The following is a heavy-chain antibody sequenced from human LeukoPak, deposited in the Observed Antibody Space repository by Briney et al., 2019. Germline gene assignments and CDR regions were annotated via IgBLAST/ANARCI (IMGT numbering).Heavy chain of an antibody. J-gene: IGHJ4*01. Sequence: GESLKISCKGSGDNLTTYWIGWVRQLPGKGLEWMGIIYLSDSDTRYSPSFQGQVTISADKSISTAFLQWRSLKASDTAMYFCARPKSYIYGPFDIWGHGTLVTVSS. D-gene: IGHD2/OR15-2a*01. V-gene: IGHV5-51*01. CDR1: GDNLTTYW. CDR2: IYLSDSDT. CDR3: ARPKSYIYGPFDI.